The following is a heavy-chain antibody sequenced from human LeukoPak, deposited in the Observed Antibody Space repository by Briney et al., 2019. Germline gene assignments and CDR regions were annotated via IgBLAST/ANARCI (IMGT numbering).Heavy chain of an antibody. CDR2: ISAYNGNT. D-gene: IGHD3-3*01. CDR1: GYTFTSYG. Sequence: ASVKVSCKASGYTFTSYGISWVRQAPGQGLEWMGWISAYNGNTNYAQKLQGRVTMTTDTSTSTAYMELRSLRSDDTAVYYCARDPLRFLEWLFRPSGLDYWGQGTLVTASS. J-gene: IGHJ4*02. CDR3: ARDPLRFLEWLFRPSGLDY. V-gene: IGHV1-18*01.